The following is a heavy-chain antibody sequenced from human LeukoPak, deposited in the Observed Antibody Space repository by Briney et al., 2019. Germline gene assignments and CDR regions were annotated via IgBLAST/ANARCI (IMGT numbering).Heavy chain of an antibody. Sequence: TGGSLRLSCAASGFTFSSYSMNWVRQAPGKGLEWVSGINWNGGSTGYADSVKGRFTISRDNAKNSLYLQMNSLRAEDTALYHCARETKGDYYYMDVWGKGTTVTISS. CDR2: INWNGGST. J-gene: IGHJ6*03. V-gene: IGHV3-20*01. CDR1: GFTFSSYS. D-gene: IGHD2-8*01. CDR3: ARETKGDYYYMDV.